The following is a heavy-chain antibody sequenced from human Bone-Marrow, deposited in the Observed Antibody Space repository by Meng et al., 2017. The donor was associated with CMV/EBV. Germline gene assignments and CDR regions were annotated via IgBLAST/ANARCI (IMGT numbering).Heavy chain of an antibody. J-gene: IGHJ3*02. CDR2: ISYDGSNK. Sequence: GGSLRLSCAASGFTFSSYAMHWVRQAPGKGLERVAVISYDGSNKYYADSVKGRFTISRDNSKNTLYLQMNSLRAEDTAVYYCARDTVYMGDAFDIWGQGTMVTVSS. CDR3: ARDTVYMGDAFDI. D-gene: IGHD4-11*01. V-gene: IGHV3-30-3*01. CDR1: GFTFSSYA.